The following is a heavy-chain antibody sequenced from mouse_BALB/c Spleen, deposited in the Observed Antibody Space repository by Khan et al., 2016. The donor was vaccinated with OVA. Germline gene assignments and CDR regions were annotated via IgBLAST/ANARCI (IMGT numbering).Heavy chain of an antibody. CDR3: TREGFDGASSAY. J-gene: IGHJ3*01. D-gene: IGHD1-1*02. CDR1: GYNFTNSW. V-gene: IGHV1-69*02. CDR2: IYPSDSYI. Sequence: QVQLRQSGTELVRPGASVKLSCKASGYNFTNSWINWVKQRPGQGLEWIGNIYPSDSYINYNQKFRDKATLTVDKSSTTAYMHHSSPTTEASGVFDCTREGFDGASSAYWGQGTLVTVSA.